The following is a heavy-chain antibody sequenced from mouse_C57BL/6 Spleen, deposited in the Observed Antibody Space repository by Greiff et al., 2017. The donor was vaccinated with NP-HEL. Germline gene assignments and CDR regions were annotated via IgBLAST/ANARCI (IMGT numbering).Heavy chain of an antibody. Sequence: EVQRVESGGGLVQPKGSLKLSCAASGFSFNTYAMNWVRQAPGKGLEWVARIRSKSNNYATYYADSVKDRFTISRDDSESMLYLQMNNLKTEDTAMYYCVRLGDYDVDYWGQGTTLTVSS. CDR2: IRSKSNNYAT. CDR1: GFSFNTYA. V-gene: IGHV10-1*01. CDR3: VRLGDYDVDY. D-gene: IGHD2-4*01. J-gene: IGHJ2*01.